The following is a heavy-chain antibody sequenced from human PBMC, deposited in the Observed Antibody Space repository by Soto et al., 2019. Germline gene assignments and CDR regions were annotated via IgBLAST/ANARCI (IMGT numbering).Heavy chain of an antibody. Sequence: GGDLRLSCAASGLTFSKAWVRWVRQVPGMGLEWVGRSKSNTDGGTTDYAAPVKGRFTISRDDSKNTLYLQMNSLKTEDTAVYYCTTPHYDILTGYDFDTWGQGTLVTVSS. D-gene: IGHD3-9*01. CDR3: TTPHYDILTGYDFDT. CDR1: GLTFSKAW. J-gene: IGHJ4*02. CDR2: SKSNTDGGTT. V-gene: IGHV3-15*01.